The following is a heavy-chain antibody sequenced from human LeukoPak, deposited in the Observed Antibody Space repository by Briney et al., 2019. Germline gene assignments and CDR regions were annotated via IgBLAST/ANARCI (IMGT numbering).Heavy chain of an antibody. D-gene: IGHD5-24*01. CDR1: GFTFDDYA. Sequence: GGSLRLSCVASGFTFDDYAMPWVRHAPGKGLEWVAGISWNSGSIDYADSVKGRFTISRDNAKNSPYPQMNSLSAEDTALSYCAKDRGDRYNFPDAFDIWGQGTMVTVSS. CDR2: ISWNSGSI. V-gene: IGHV3-9*01. J-gene: IGHJ3*02. CDR3: AKDRGDRYNFPDAFDI.